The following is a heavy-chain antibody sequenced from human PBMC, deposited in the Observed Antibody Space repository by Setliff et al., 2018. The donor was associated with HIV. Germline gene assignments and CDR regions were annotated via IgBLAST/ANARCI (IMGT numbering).Heavy chain of an antibody. CDR2: INPAGGNS. CDR1: GYSFGDYY. Sequence: ASVKVSCKSPGYSFGDYYIHWVRQAPGQGLEWMGVINPAGGNSHYARKFQGRVTVTRDASTSTVYMDLSSLRSDDTAVYFCARVYCSIASCYDEYYFDYWGQGTLVTVSS. J-gene: IGHJ4*02. D-gene: IGHD2-2*01. V-gene: IGHV1-46*01. CDR3: ARVYCSIASCYDEYYFDY.